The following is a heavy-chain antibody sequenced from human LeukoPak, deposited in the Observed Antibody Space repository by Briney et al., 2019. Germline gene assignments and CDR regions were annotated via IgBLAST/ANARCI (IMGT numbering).Heavy chain of an antibody. Sequence: SETLSLTCTVSGGSISSYYWSWIRQPPGKGPEWIGYIYYSGSTNYNPSLKSRVTISVDTSKNQFSLKLSSVTAADTAVYYCARAPSIGPEFYYYGMDVWGQGTTVTVSS. J-gene: IGHJ6*02. D-gene: IGHD3-10*01. CDR2: IYYSGST. CDR3: ARAPSIGPEFYYYGMDV. V-gene: IGHV4-59*01. CDR1: GGSISSYY.